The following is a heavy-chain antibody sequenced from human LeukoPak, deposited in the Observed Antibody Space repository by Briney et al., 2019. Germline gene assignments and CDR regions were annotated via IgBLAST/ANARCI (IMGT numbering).Heavy chain of an antibody. CDR2: INPNSGGT. CDR1: GYTFTGYY. D-gene: IGHD3-22*01. J-gene: IGHJ4*02. Sequence: ASVKVPCKASGYTFTGYYMHWVRQAPGQGLEWMGWINPNSGGTNYAQKFQGRVTMTRDTSISTAYMEVSRLRSDDTAVYYCHYYDSQGFGYWGQGSLVTVSS. V-gene: IGHV1-2*02. CDR3: HYYDSQGFGY.